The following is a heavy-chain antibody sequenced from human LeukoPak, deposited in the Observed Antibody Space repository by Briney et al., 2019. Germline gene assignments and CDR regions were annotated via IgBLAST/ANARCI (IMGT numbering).Heavy chain of an antibody. V-gene: IGHV3-21*01. CDR3: ARDQDIVVVPAARIDY. Sequence: GGSLRLSCAASGFTFSSYSMNWVRQAPGKGLEWVSSISSSSGYIYYADSVKGRFTISRDNAKNSLYLQMNSLRAEDTAVYYCARDQDIVVVPAARIDYWGQGTLVTVSS. J-gene: IGHJ4*02. CDR1: GFTFSSYS. CDR2: ISSSSGYI. D-gene: IGHD2-2*01.